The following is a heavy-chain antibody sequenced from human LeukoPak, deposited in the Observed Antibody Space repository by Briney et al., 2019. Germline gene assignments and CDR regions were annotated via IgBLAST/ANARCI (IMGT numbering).Heavy chain of an antibody. D-gene: IGHD1-20*01. CDR3: ARETTVITDTAWFDP. CDR1: GFTVSSNY. J-gene: IGHJ5*02. CDR2: IYSGGSI. V-gene: IGHV3-66*01. Sequence: GGSLRLSCAASGFTVSSNYMSWVRQAPGKGLEWVSVIYSGGSIYYADSVKGRFTISRDNAKNSLFLQMNSLRAEDTAVYYCARETTVITDTAWFDPWGQGTLVTVSS.